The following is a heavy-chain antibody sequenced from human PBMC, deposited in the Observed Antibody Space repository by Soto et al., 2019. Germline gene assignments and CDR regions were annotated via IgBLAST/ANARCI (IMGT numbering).Heavy chain of an antibody. D-gene: IGHD5-18*01. J-gene: IGHJ4*02. CDR1: GFTFSSYG. Sequence: GSLRLSCAASGFTFSSYGMHWVRQAPGKGLEWVAVISYDGSNKYYADSVKGRFTISRDNSKNTLYLQMNSLRAEDTAVYYCAKELDGYSYGSPCDYWGQGTLVTVSS. V-gene: IGHV3-30*18. CDR2: ISYDGSNK. CDR3: AKELDGYSYGSPCDY.